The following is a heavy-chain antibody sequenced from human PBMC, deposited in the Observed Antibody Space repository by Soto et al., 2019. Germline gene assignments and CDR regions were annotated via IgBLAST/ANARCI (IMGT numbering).Heavy chain of an antibody. J-gene: IGHJ4*02. D-gene: IGHD6-13*01. CDR3: AGGPSAGYGTSWSIE. Sequence: EVQLVESGGGLVQPGGSLRLSCAASGLTFSTYWMSWVRQAPGKGLEWVASIKADGSEKYYVDSVKGRFIISRDNAENSIYPQMDSLRDEGTAVYYCAGGPSAGYGTSWSIEWGQGTLFTVSS. CDR1: GLTFSTYW. V-gene: IGHV3-7*03. CDR2: IKADGSEK.